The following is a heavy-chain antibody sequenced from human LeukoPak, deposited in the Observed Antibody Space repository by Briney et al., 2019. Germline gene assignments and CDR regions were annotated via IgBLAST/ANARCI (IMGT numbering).Heavy chain of an antibody. CDR1: GGSISTYY. CDR3: ARGGGYASPIGY. J-gene: IGHJ4*02. CDR2: IYHSGST. Sequence: TSETLSLTCTLSGGSISTYYWSWIRQPPGKGLEWIGYIYHSGSTNYNPSLKSRVTISVDTSKNQFSLKLSSVTAADTAVYYCARGGGYASPIGYWGQGALVTVSS. V-gene: IGHV4-59*01. D-gene: IGHD5-12*01.